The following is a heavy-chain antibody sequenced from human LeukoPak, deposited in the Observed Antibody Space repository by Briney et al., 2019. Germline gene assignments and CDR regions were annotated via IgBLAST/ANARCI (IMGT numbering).Heavy chain of an antibody. V-gene: IGHV3-48*03. Sequence: GGSLRLSCAASGFTFSSYEMNWVRQAPGKGLEWVSYISSSGSTIYYADSVKGRFTISRDNAKNSLYLQMNSLRAEDMAVYYCARALIAVAGTFDYWGQGTLVTVSS. CDR1: GFTFSSYE. CDR3: ARALIAVAGTFDY. J-gene: IGHJ4*02. CDR2: ISSSGSTI. D-gene: IGHD6-19*01.